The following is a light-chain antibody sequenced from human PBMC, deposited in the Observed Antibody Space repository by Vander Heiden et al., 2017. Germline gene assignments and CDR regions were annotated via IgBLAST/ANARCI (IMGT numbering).Light chain of an antibody. V-gene: IGLV3-19*01. J-gene: IGLJ2*01. CDR3: NSRDSSDNHVV. CDR1: SLRRYY. Sequence: SSELTQDPAVSVALGQTVRITCQGDSLRRYYASWYQQKPGQAPVLVIYGKNNRPSGIPDRFSGSSSGNTASLTITGAQAEDEADYYCNSRDSSDNHVVFGGGTKLTVL. CDR2: GKN.